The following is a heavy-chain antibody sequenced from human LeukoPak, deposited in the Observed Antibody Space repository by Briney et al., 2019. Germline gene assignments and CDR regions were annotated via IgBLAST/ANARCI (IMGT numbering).Heavy chain of an antibody. J-gene: IGHJ6*03. Sequence: GGSERLSCAPSAFIFSSYGMHWARHAPGKGLEWVAFIQYDGSNKYYADSVKGRFTISRDNSKNTLYLQMNSLRAEDTAVYYCATTTTVTTHSTYYYYYMDVWGKGTTVTVSS. D-gene: IGHD4-11*01. CDR3: ATTTTVTTHSTYYYYYMDV. CDR2: IQYDGSNK. CDR1: AFIFSSYG. V-gene: IGHV3-30*02.